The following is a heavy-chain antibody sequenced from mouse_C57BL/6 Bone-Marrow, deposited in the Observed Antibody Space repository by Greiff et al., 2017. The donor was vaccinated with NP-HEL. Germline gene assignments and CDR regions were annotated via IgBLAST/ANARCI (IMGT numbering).Heavy chain of an antibody. D-gene: IGHD2-3*01. V-gene: IGHV1-55*01. J-gene: IGHJ4*01. CDR1: GYTFTSYW. Sequence: VQLQQPGAELVKPGASVKMSCKASGYTFTSYWITWVKQRPGQGLEWIGDIYPGSGSTNYNEKFKSKATLTVDTTSSTAYMQLSSLTSEDSAVYYCAREGYSYAMDYWGQGTSVTVSS. CDR3: AREGYSYAMDY. CDR2: IYPGSGST.